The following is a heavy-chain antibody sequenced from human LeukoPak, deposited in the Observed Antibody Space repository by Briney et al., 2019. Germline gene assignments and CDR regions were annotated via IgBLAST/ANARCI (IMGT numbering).Heavy chain of an antibody. Sequence: SETLSLTCAVYGGSFSGYYWSWIRQPPGKGLEWIGEFYHSGSTNYNPSLKSRVTISVDTSKSQFSLKVNSVTAADTAVYYCARGHSSVVTGIPYYFDYWGQGTLVTVSS. CDR2: FYHSGST. V-gene: IGHV4-34*01. J-gene: IGHJ4*02. CDR1: GGSFSGYY. D-gene: IGHD2-21*02. CDR3: ARGHSSVVTGIPYYFDY.